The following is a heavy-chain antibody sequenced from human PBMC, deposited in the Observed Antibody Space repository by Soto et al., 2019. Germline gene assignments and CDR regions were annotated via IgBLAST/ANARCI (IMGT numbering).Heavy chain of an antibody. CDR1: GGSISNYY. J-gene: IGHJ6*02. CDR3: ARDRTDYADLPYGMDI. CDR2: IYYRGST. V-gene: IGHV4-59*01. Sequence: SETLSLTCTVSGGSISNYYWSWIRQTPGKGLEWIGYIYYRGSTNYNPSLKSRVTISVDTSRNQFSLRLSSVTAANTAVYYCARDRTDYADLPYGMDIWGQGTTVTVSS. D-gene: IGHD2-2*01.